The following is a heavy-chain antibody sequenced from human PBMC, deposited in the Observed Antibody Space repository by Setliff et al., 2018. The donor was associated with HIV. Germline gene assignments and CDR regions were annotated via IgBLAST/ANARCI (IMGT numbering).Heavy chain of an antibody. Sequence: PSETLSLTCTVSGGSITNSNYYWGWFRQPPGKGLEWIGAIYYTENTYYNPSLKSRVAMSVDTSKNQFSLKMTSVTAADTALYYCARQFGSGFYFDSWGRGTLVTVSS. V-gene: IGHV4-39*01. CDR1: GGSITNSNYY. CDR2: IYYTENT. J-gene: IGHJ4*02. CDR3: ARQFGSGFYFDS. D-gene: IGHD3-22*01.